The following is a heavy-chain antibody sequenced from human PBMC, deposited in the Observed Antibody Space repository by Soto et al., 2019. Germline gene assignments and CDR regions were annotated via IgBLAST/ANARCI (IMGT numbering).Heavy chain of an antibody. CDR2: ISRNSGSI. Sequence: GGSLRLSCAASGFTFDDYAMHWVRQAPGKGLEWVSGISRNSGSIGYADSVKGRFTISRDNAKNSLYLQMNSLRAEDTALYYCAKVRIAVAALDAFDIWGQGTMVTVSS. J-gene: IGHJ3*02. D-gene: IGHD6-19*01. CDR3: AKVRIAVAALDAFDI. V-gene: IGHV3-9*01. CDR1: GFTFDDYA.